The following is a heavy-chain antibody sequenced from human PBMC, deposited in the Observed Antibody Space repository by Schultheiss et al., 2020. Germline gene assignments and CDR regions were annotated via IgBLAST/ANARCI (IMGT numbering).Heavy chain of an antibody. Sequence: SETLSLTCTVSDGSISSSSYYWGWIRQHPGKGLEWIGEIYHSGSTNYNPSLKSRVTISVDTSKNQFSLKLSSVTAADTAVYYCARHGVVTAYGMDVWGQGTTVTVSS. J-gene: IGHJ6*02. CDR1: DGSISSSSYY. V-gene: IGHV4-39*01. D-gene: IGHD2-21*02. CDR3: ARHGVVTAYGMDV. CDR2: IYHSGST.